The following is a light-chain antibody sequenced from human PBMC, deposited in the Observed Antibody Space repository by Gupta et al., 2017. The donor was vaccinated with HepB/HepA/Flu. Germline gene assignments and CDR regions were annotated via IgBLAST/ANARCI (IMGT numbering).Light chain of an antibody. CDR3: SSYTSSSTLV. V-gene: IGLV2-14*03. CDR2: HVS. CDR1: SSDVGGYNY. J-gene: IGLJ2*01. Sequence: QSALTQPASVSGSPGQSITISCTGTSSDVGGYNYVSWYQHSPGKAPKLMIYHVSYRPSGVSNRFSGSKSGNTASLTISGLQAEDEADYYCSSYTSSSTLVFGGGTKLTVL.